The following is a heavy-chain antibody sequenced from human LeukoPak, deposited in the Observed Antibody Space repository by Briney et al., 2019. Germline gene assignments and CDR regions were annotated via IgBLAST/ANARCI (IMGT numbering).Heavy chain of an antibody. Sequence: GGSLRLSCAASGFTFSSYWMSWVRQAPGKGLEWVANIKQDGSEKYYVDSVKGRFTISRDNARNSLYLQMNSLRAEDTAVYYCARGGGSGYDEDHYYYYYMDVWGKGTTVTVSS. V-gene: IGHV3-7*01. CDR2: IKQDGSEK. CDR1: GFTFSSYW. CDR3: ARGGGSGYDEDHYYYYYMDV. J-gene: IGHJ6*03. D-gene: IGHD5-12*01.